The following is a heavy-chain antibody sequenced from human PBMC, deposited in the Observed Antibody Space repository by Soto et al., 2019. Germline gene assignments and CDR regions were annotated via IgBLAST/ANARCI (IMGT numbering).Heavy chain of an antibody. J-gene: IGHJ3*02. CDR2: IYHSGST. D-gene: IGHD4-17*01. CDR3: ARDSRDYGGNLDAFDI. Sequence: QLQLQESGSGLVKPSQTLSLTCAVSGGSISSGGYSWSWIRQPPGKGLEWIGYIYHSGSTYYNPSLKSRVTISVDRSKNQFSLKLSSVTAADTAVYYCARDSRDYGGNLDAFDIWGQGTMVTVSS. CDR1: GGSISSGGYS. V-gene: IGHV4-30-2*01.